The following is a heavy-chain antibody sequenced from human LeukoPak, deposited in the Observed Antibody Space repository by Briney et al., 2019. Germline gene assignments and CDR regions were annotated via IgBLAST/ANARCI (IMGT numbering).Heavy chain of an antibody. J-gene: IGHJ4*02. CDR2: ICSSSYI. Sequence: GSLRLSCAASGFTFSSYSMNWVRQAPGKGLEWVSSICSSSYIYYSDSVKGRFTISRDNAKNSLYLQMNSLRAEDTAVYYCARFYGDYGSGYWGQGTLVTVSS. CDR1: GFTFSSYS. V-gene: IGHV3-21*01. CDR3: ARFYGDYGSGY. D-gene: IGHD4-17*01.